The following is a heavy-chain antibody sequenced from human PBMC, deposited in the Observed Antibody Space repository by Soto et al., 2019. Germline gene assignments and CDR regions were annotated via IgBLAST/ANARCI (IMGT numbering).Heavy chain of an antibody. CDR1: GGTFSGYY. Sequence: PSETLSLTCAVYGGTFSGYYWGWIRQPPGKGLEWIGEINHSGSTNYNPSLKSRVTISVDTSKNQFSLKLSSVTAADTAVYYCARGRAVTWYYYYYYMDVWGKGTTVTVSS. D-gene: IGHD4-4*01. V-gene: IGHV4-34*01. CDR2: INHSGST. CDR3: ARGRAVTWYYYYYYMDV. J-gene: IGHJ6*03.